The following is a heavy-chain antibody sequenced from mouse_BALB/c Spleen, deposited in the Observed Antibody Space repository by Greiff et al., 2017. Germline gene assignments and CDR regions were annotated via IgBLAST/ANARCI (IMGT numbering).Heavy chain of an antibody. CDR2: ISSGGST. Sequence: EVKLVESGGGLVKPGGSLKLSCAASGFTFSSYAMSWVRQTPEKRLEWVASISSGGSTYYPDSVKGRFTISRDNARNILYLQMSSLRSEDTAMYYCARVGGNYPFDYWGQGTTLTVSS. D-gene: IGHD2-1*01. V-gene: IGHV5-6-5*01. J-gene: IGHJ2*01. CDR3: ARVGGNYPFDY. CDR1: GFTFSSYA.